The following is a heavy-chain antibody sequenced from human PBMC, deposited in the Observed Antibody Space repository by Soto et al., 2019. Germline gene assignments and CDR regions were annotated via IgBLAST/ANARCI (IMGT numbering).Heavy chain of an antibody. V-gene: IGHV4-59*01. CDR3: ARGDVRAESGPFDD. D-gene: IGHD6-13*01. CDR2: AFYSGST. Sequence: PSETLSLTCTVSGDSISDYYWSWIRQPPGRGLEWIAYAFYSGSTNYNPSLKSRVTISVDTSKNQFSLKLSSVTAADSAVYYCARGDVRAESGPFDDWGQGILVTVSS. J-gene: IGHJ4*02. CDR1: GDSISDYY.